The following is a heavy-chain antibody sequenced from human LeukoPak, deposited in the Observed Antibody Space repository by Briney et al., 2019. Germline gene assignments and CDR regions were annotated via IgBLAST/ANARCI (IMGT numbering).Heavy chain of an antibody. V-gene: IGHV4-61*02. CDR1: GGSISSSNW. J-gene: IGHJ4*02. D-gene: IGHD6-13*01. CDR3: ATAAAGFDD. CDR2: IYTSGST. Sequence: SGTLSLTCAVSGGSISSSNWWSWVRQPAGKGLEWIGRIYTSGSTNYNPSLKSRVTISVDTSKNQFSLNLSSVTAADTAVYYCATAAAGFDDWGQGTLVTVSS.